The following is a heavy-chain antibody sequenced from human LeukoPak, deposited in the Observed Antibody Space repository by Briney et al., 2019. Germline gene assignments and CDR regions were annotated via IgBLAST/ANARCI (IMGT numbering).Heavy chain of an antibody. Sequence: GGPLRLSCAASGFTFSHYAINRVRQAPGKGLEWVSAIGANGDTFYADSVRGRFTISRDNSNNAVHLQMNSLRVDDSAIYYCAKRGPGPVAGSYDYWGQGTLVTVSS. V-gene: IGHV3-23*01. CDR1: GFTFSHYA. J-gene: IGHJ4*02. CDR2: IGANGDT. CDR3: AKRGPGPVAGSYDY. D-gene: IGHD6-19*01.